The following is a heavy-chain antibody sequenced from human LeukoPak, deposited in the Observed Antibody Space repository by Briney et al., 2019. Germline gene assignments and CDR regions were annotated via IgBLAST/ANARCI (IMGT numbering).Heavy chain of an antibody. CDR2: IYHSGST. Sequence: SGTLSLTCAVSGGSISSSNWWSWVRQPPGKGLEWIGEIYHSGSTNYNPSLRSRVTISVDKSKNQFSLKLSSVTAADTAVYYCAVTYYDILTGLPLFDPSGQGTLVTVSS. J-gene: IGHJ5*02. CDR3: AVTYYDILTGLPLFDP. D-gene: IGHD3-9*01. CDR1: GGSISSSNW. V-gene: IGHV4-4*02.